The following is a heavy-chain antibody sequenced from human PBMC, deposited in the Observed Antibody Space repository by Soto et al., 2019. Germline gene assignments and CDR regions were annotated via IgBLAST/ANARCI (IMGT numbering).Heavy chain of an antibody. Sequence: GGSLRLSCAASGFTFYTYCMSWVRQAPGKGLEWVSVIYAGGNIHYADSVEGRFTISRDNSNNMLYLQMNSLRAEDTAVYYCVREKVTMIVGFYYFDYWGQGTRVTVSS. CDR2: IYAGGNI. J-gene: IGHJ4*02. CDR3: VREKVTMIVGFYYFDY. D-gene: IGHD3-22*01. CDR1: GFTFYTYC. V-gene: IGHV3-66*01.